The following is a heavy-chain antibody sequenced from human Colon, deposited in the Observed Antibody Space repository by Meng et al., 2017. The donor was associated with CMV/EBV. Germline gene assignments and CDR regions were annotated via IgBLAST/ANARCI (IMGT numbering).Heavy chain of an antibody. J-gene: IGHJ4*02. CDR3: ARDYCSSTSCYVDY. CDR2: LQTAGST. V-gene: IGHV3-53*01. CDR1: GFSVSANY. D-gene: IGHD2-2*01. Sequence: GGSLRLSCAVSGFSVSANYMTWVRQAPGKGLEWVSVLQTAGSTYYADSVKGRFTISRDNAKNTLYLQMNSLRAEDTAVYYCARDYCSSTSCYVDYWGQGTLVTVSS.